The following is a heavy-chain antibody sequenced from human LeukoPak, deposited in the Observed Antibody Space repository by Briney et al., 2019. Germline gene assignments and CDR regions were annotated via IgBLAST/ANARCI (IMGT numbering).Heavy chain of an antibody. CDR1: GGSISSYY. V-gene: IGHV4-59*08. D-gene: IGHD6-19*01. J-gene: IGHJ4*02. Sequence: SETLSLTCTVSGGSISSYYWSWIRQPPGKGLEWIGYIYSSGSTNYNPSLKSRVTISVDTSKNQFSLKLNSVAAADTAVYYCARHRVPRSGWYGDFDYWGQGTLVTVSS. CDR3: ARHRVPRSGWYGDFDY. CDR2: IYSSGST.